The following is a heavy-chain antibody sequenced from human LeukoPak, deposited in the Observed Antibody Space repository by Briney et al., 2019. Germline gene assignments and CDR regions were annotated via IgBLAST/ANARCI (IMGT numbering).Heavy chain of an antibody. Sequence: GASLQISCKGSGSIFTSYWIGWVRQLPGKGLECMGIIYPGDSDTRYSPSFQGQVTISADKSISTAYLQWSSLKASDTAMYYCARHLDYYYYMDVWGKGTTVTVSS. V-gene: IGHV5-51*01. CDR3: ARHLDYYYYMDV. J-gene: IGHJ6*03. CDR2: IYPGDSDT. CDR1: GSIFTSYW.